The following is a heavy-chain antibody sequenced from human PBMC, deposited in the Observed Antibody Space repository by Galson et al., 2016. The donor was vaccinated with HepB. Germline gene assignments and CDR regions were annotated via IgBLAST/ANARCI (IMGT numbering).Heavy chain of an antibody. D-gene: IGHD2-21*02. Sequence: SLRLSCAASGFTFDDYVLHWVRQAPGKGLEWVSLISWDGGSTFYADSVKGRFTISRDNSKNSLFLQMDGLRTEDTAFYYCATISTGDYYFNYWGHGTLVTVSS. CDR3: ATISTGDYYFNY. CDR2: ISWDGGST. CDR1: GFTFDDYV. J-gene: IGHJ4*01. V-gene: IGHV3-43*01.